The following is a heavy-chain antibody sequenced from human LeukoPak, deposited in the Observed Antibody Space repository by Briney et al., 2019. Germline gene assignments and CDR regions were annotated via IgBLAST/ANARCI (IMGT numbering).Heavy chain of an antibody. CDR1: GYTLTELS. Sequence: ASVKVSCKVSGYTLTELSMHWVRQAPGKGLEWMGGFDPEDGETIYAQKFQGRVTMTEDTSTDTAYMELSSLRSEDTAVYYCARDRGYCSSTSCSYDYWGQGTLVTVSS. CDR2: FDPEDGET. J-gene: IGHJ4*02. V-gene: IGHV1-24*01. D-gene: IGHD2-2*01. CDR3: ARDRGYCSSTSCSYDY.